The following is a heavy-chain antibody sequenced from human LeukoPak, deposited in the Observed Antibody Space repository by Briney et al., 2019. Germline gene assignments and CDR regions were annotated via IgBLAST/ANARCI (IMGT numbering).Heavy chain of an antibody. D-gene: IGHD1-1*01. V-gene: IGHV3-23*01. Sequence: PGGSLRLSCAASGFTFSSYAMSWVRQAPGKGLEWVSAISGSGGSTYYADSVKGRFTISRDNSKNTLYLQMNSLRAEDTAVYYCAKGTGTEYGYYYYMDVWGKGTTVTVSS. CDR1: GFTFSSYA. CDR3: AKGTGTEYGYYYYMDV. CDR2: ISGSGGST. J-gene: IGHJ6*03.